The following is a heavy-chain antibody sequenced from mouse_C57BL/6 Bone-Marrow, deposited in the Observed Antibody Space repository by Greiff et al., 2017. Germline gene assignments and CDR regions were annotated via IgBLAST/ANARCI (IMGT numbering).Heavy chain of an antibody. CDR3: AREEPYYGSGMDY. Sequence: QVQLHQPGAELVKPGASVKMSCKASGYTFTSYWITWVKQRPGQGLEWIGDIYPGSGSTNYNEKFKSKATLTVDTSSSTAYMQLSSLTSEDSAVYYCAREEPYYGSGMDYWGQGTSVTVSA. CDR1: GYTFTSYW. D-gene: IGHD1-1*01. V-gene: IGHV1-55*01. CDR2: IYPGSGST. J-gene: IGHJ4*01.